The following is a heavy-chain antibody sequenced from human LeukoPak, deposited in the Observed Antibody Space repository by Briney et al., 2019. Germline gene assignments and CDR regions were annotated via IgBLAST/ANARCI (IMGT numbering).Heavy chain of an antibody. CDR3: ARSSERKYYFDY. CDR1: GFTFSGNY. J-gene: IGHJ4*02. Sequence: SGGSPRLSCAASGFTFSGNYMSWVRQAPGKGLEWVSLIYSGGTTYYADSVKGRFTISRDNSKNTLYLQMNSLRAEDTAVYYCARSSERKYYFDYWGQGTLVTVSS. D-gene: IGHD3-22*01. V-gene: IGHV3-53*01. CDR2: IYSGGTT.